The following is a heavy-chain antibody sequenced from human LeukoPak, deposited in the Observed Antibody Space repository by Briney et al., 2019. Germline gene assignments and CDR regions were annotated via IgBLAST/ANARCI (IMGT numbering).Heavy chain of an antibody. Sequence: PGGSLRLSCAASGVTLSTYTMYWVRHPPGKRLEWVSIIGNNGGGIHYADSVRGRFTISRDNSKNALYLQMNSLRVEDTAVYYCAIDPNWGTHSWGQGVLVTVSS. CDR3: AIDPNWGTHS. J-gene: IGHJ4*02. CDR1: GVTLSTYT. CDR2: IGNNGGGI. D-gene: IGHD7-27*01. V-gene: IGHV3-23*01.